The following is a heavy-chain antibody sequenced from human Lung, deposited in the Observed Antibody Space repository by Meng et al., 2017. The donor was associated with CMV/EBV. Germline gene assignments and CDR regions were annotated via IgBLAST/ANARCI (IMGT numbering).Heavy chain of an antibody. CDR2: IYYSGRT. CDR3: ARKAIAVADPFDS. CDR1: GGAGSSGSSY. V-gene: IGHV4-61*03. Sequence: VSGGAGSSGSSYRSWIRQPPGKGLEWIGYIYYSGRTNYKPSLKSRVTISVDTSKNHFSLRLSSVTAADTAVYYCARKAIAVADPFDSWGQGTLVTVSS. J-gene: IGHJ4*02. D-gene: IGHD6-19*01.